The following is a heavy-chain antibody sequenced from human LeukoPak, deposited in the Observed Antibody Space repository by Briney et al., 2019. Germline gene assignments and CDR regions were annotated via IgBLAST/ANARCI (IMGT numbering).Heavy chain of an antibody. V-gene: IGHV3-7*01. CDR3: ARGGSSGYPFAY. D-gene: IGHD6-13*01. CDR2: IKQDGNEK. CDR1: GFTFSNYW. J-gene: IGHJ1*01. Sequence: GGALRLSCAASGFTFSNYWMNWVRQAPGKGLEWVANIKQDGNEKYYVDSVKGRFTISRDNAKNSLYLQMNSLRAEDTAVYYCARGGSSGYPFAYWGQGTLVTVSS.